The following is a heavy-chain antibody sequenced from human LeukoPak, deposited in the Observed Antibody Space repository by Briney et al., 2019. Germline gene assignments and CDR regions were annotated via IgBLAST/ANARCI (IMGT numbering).Heavy chain of an antibody. CDR1: GFAFDDYG. J-gene: IGHJ4*02. CDR3: ARGLDGSGWYYFDY. Sequence: GGSLRLSCAAPGFAFDDYGMSWVRQAPGKGLEWVSGISWNGGSTGYADSVKGRFTISRDNAKNSLYLQMNSLRAEDTALYYCARGLDGSGWYYFDYWGQGTLVTVSS. CDR2: ISWNGGST. D-gene: IGHD6-19*01. V-gene: IGHV3-20*04.